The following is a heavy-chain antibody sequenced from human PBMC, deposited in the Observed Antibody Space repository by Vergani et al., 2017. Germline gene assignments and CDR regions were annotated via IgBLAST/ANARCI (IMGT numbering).Heavy chain of an antibody. CDR1: GFTFSSYA. Sequence: EVQLVESGGGLVQPGGSLRLSCAASGFTFSSYAMHWVRQAPGKGLEYVSAISSNGGSTYYANSVKGRFTISRDNSKNTLYLQMGSLRAEDMAVYYCARSYGSGSGPYYYYYGMDVWGQGP. CDR3: ARSYGSGSGPYYYYYGMDV. J-gene: IGHJ6*02. CDR2: ISSNGGST. D-gene: IGHD3-10*01. V-gene: IGHV3-64*01.